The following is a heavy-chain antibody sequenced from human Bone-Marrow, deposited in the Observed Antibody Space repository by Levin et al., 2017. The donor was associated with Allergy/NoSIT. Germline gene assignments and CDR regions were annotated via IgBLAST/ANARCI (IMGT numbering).Heavy chain of an antibody. CDR3: ARSSGILTGYGFRFDP. Sequence: SSETLSLTCTVSGDSINSEYYWNWIRQCPGKGLEWIGYIYHSGYTNYNPSLKSRLLISADPSNNQFSLNLKSVTAADTAVYYCARSSGILTGYGFRFDPWGQGTLVTVSS. D-gene: IGHD3-9*01. V-gene: IGHV4-31*03. J-gene: IGHJ5*02. CDR1: GDSINSEYY. CDR2: IYHSGYT.